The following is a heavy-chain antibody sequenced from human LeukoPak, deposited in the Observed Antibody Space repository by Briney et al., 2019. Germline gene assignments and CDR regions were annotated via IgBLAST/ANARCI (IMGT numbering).Heavy chain of an antibody. D-gene: IGHD6-6*01. CDR2: IYNDGSTT. J-gene: IGHJ6*01. Sequence: GGSLRLSCAASGFTFSGYGMHWVRQAPGKGLEWVSRIYNDGSTTTYADSVKVRFTISRDNSRNTLYLQMNSLRAEDTAVYYCAKDLQCSSVPYVYYSIDVWGQGNTVTVS. CDR1: GFTFSGYG. V-gene: IGHV3-74*01. CDR3: AKDLQCSSVPYVYYSIDV.